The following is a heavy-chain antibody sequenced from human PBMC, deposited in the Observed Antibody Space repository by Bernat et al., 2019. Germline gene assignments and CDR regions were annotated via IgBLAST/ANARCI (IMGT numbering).Heavy chain of an antibody. CDR2: LSYDGSRQ. Sequence: QVQLVESGGGVVQPGTSLRLSCEASGFTFSNYAIHWVRQAPGKGLEWVAVLSYDGSRQYYADSVKGRFTISRDTSRNTLFLQMNTLRSDDTAVYYCARESWGEHYFDYWGQGTLVTVSS. D-gene: IGHD3-16*01. CDR3: ARESWGEHYFDY. V-gene: IGHV3-30*01. J-gene: IGHJ4*02. CDR1: GFTFSNYA.